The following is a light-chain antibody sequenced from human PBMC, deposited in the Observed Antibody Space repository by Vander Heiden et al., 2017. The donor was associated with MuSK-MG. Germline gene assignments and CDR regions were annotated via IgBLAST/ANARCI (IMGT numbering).Light chain of an antibody. CDR1: QSVSSY. Sequence: EIVLTQSPATLSLSPGESASQSVSSYLAWYQQKPGQAPRLLIYDASNRATGIPARFSGSGSGTDFTLTISSLEPEDFAVYYCQQRSNWPTFGQGTRLEIK. J-gene: IGKJ5*01. CDR3: QQRSNWPT. V-gene: IGKV3-11*01. CDR2: DAS.